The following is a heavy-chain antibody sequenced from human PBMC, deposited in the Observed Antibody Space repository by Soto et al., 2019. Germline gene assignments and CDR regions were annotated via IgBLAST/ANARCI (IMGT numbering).Heavy chain of an antibody. Sequence: QITLKESGPTLVNPTQTLTLTCTFSGFSLSTSGVGVGWIRQPPGKALEWLTLIYWDGDKRYSPSLRSRLTITKDTSKNQVVLSMTNMDPVDTATYYCAHGVHCSGGDCMFYYFDFWGQGTLVTVSS. CDR1: GFSLSTSGVG. V-gene: IGHV2-5*02. CDR2: IYWDGDK. CDR3: AHGVHCSGGDCMFYYFDF. J-gene: IGHJ4*02. D-gene: IGHD2-15*01.